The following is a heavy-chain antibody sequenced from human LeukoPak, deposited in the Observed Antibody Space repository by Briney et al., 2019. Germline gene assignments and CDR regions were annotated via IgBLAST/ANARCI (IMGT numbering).Heavy chain of an antibody. Sequence: SETLSLTCAVYGGSFSGYYWSWIRQPPGKGLEWIGEINHSGSTNYNPSLKSRVTISLDTSKNQFSLRLTSVTAADTALYYCATDDGTYRFDYWGQGTLVTVSS. D-gene: IGHD1-1*01. V-gene: IGHV4-34*01. J-gene: IGHJ4*02. CDR3: ATDDGTYRFDY. CDR2: INHSGST. CDR1: GGSFSGYY.